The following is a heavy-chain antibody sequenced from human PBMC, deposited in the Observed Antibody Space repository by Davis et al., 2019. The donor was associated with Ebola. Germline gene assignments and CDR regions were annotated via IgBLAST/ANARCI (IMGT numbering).Heavy chain of an antibody. Sequence: GGSLRLSCAASGFTFSSYSMNWIRQAPGKGLEWLSYISTSGSYTNYADSVKGRFTISRDNAKNSLYLQMNSLRAEDTAIYYCARGVSDNDWGQGTLVTVSS. CDR2: ISTSGSYT. J-gene: IGHJ4*02. CDR1: GFTFSSYS. D-gene: IGHD5/OR15-5a*01. CDR3: ARGVSDND. V-gene: IGHV3-21*05.